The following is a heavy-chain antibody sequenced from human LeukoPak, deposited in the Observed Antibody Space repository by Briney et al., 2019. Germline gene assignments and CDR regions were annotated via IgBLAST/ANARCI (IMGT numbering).Heavy chain of an antibody. Sequence: GGSLRLSCAASGFTFSSYGMHWVRQAPGKGLGWVAVIWYDGSNKYYADSVKGRFTISRDNSKNTLYLQMNSLRAEDTAVYYCARDFSATNWFDPWGQGTLVTVSS. J-gene: IGHJ5*02. D-gene: IGHD2/OR15-2a*01. CDR1: GFTFSSYG. V-gene: IGHV3-33*01. CDR2: IWYDGSNK. CDR3: ARDFSATNWFDP.